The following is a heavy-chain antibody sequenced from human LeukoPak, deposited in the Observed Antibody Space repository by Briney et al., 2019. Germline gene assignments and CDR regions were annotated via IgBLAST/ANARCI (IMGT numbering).Heavy chain of an antibody. Sequence: PGGSLRLSCAASGFTFSSYSMNWVRQAPGMGLEWISYISSSSNPKYYAGSVKGRFTISRDNSKNTLYLQMNSLRAEDTAVYYCARDHDWDYMDVWGKGTTVTVSS. J-gene: IGHJ6*03. V-gene: IGHV3-48*01. CDR1: GFTFSSYS. CDR2: ISSSSNPK. CDR3: ARDHDWDYMDV. D-gene: IGHD3-9*01.